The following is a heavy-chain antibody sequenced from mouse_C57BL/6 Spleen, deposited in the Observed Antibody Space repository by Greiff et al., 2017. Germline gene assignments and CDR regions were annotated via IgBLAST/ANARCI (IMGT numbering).Heavy chain of an antibody. V-gene: IGHV1-53*01. CDR3: ASRKIMVTTWYFDV. CDR2: INPSNGGT. CDR1: GYTFTSYW. Sequence: QVQLQQPGTELVKPGASVKLSCKASGYTFTSYWMHWVKQRPGQGLEWIGNINPSNGGTNYNEKFKSKATLTVDKSSGTAYMQLSSLTSEDSAVYYCASRKIMVTTWYFDVWGTGTTVTVSS. D-gene: IGHD2-2*01. J-gene: IGHJ1*03.